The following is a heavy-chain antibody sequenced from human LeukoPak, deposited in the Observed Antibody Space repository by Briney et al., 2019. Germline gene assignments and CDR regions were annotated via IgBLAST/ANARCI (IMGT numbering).Heavy chain of an antibody. D-gene: IGHD3-10*01. V-gene: IGHV3-30*02. Sequence: GGSLRLSCAASGFTFSNYAIHWVRQAPGKGLEWVAFIRYDGSNKYYADSVKGRFTISRDNSKNTLYLQMNSLRAEDTAVYYCAKDAPYSMLLWFGEFPQYFDYWGQGTLVTVSS. CDR3: AKDAPYSMLLWFGEFPQYFDY. J-gene: IGHJ4*02. CDR2: IRYDGSNK. CDR1: GFTFSNYA.